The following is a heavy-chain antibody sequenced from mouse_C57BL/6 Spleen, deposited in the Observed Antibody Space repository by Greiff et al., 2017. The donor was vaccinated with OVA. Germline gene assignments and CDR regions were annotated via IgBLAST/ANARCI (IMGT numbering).Heavy chain of an antibody. CDR3: ARGEYGYDESTSVDY. J-gene: IGHJ2*01. CDR1: GYTFTDYY. Sequence: VQLQQSGPELVKPGASVKISCKASGYTFTDYYMNWVKQSHGKSLEWIGDINPNNGGTSYNQKFKGKATLTVDKSSSTAYMELRSLTSEDSAVYYCARGEYGYDESTSVDYWGQGTTLTVSS. D-gene: IGHD2-2*01. V-gene: IGHV1-26*01. CDR2: INPNNGGT.